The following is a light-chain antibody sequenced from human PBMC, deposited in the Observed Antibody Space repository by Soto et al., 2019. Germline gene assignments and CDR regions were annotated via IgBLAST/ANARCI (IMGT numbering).Light chain of an antibody. V-gene: IGLV2-11*01. CDR1: SSDVGGYNY. Sequence: QSVLTQPRSVSGSPGQSVTISCTGTSSDVGGYNYVSWYQQHPGKAPKLMIYDVSKWPSGVPDRFSGSKSGNTASLTISGLQAEDEADYYCCSYAGSYTFWVFGGGTKLTVL. CDR2: DVS. CDR3: CSYAGSYTFWV. J-gene: IGLJ3*02.